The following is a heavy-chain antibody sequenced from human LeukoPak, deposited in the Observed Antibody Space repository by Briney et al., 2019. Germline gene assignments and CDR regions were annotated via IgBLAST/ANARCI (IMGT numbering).Heavy chain of an antibody. CDR3: ARGVRLFGELKFVYDF. J-gene: IGHJ6*01. D-gene: IGHD3-10*02. CDR2: IKGNGSEK. CDR1: GFTMSSFS. V-gene: IGHV3-7*01. Sequence: GGSLRLSCAASGFTMSSFSMTWLRQAPGKGLEGVANIKGNGSEKYTVEAVKGPFTISRETARNSLFMQIRSLRIENTAVYYCARGVRLFGELKFVYDFWG.